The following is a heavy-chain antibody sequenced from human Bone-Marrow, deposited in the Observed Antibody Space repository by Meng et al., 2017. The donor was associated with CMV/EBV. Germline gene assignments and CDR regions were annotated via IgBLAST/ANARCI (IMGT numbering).Heavy chain of an antibody. Sequence: GESLKISCAASGFTFDDYGMSWVRQAPGKGLEWVSGINWNGGSTGYADSVKGRFTISRDNAKNTLYLQMNSLRAEDTAVYYCARDSYRVTIFGAAAFFDLWGRGTLVTVSS. CDR1: GFTFDDYG. D-gene: IGHD3-3*01. V-gene: IGHV3-20*04. CDR3: ARDSYRVTIFGAAAFFDL. CDR2: INWNGGST. J-gene: IGHJ2*01.